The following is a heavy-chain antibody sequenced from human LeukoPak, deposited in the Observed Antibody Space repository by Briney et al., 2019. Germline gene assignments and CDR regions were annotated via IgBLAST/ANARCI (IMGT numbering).Heavy chain of an antibody. CDR3: ARDSKTRALDY. Sequence: PGVSLRLSCAASGFTFSSYGMHWVGQAPGKGLEWVALICYDGSNRDYADSVKGRFTISRDNSKNKLYPQMHSLRDEDTAVYYCARDSKTRALDYWGQGALVTVSS. J-gene: IGHJ4*02. CDR2: ICYDGSNR. CDR1: GFTFSSYG. V-gene: IGHV3-33*01. D-gene: IGHD2/OR15-2a*01.